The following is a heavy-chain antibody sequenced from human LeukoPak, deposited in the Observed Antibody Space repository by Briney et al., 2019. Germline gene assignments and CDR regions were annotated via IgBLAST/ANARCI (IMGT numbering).Heavy chain of an antibody. CDR3: ARTLLVTTTALDS. D-gene: IGHD5-12*01. V-gene: IGHV4-34*01. J-gene: IGHJ1*01. CDR1: GFTFSSYW. Sequence: TGGSLRLSCAASGFTFSSYWMSWIRQPPGQGLEWIGEINQGGSTNYNPSLKSRVTMSVDTSRNQFSLKLISVTVADTAVYYCARTLLVTTTALDSWGQGTLVTVSS. CDR2: INQGGST.